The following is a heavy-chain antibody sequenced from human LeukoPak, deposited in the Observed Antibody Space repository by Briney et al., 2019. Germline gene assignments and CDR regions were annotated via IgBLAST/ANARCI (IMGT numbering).Heavy chain of an antibody. V-gene: IGHV1-2*04. CDR1: GYTFTCYY. CDR3: ARGARHIAVAGGWDYYYYGMDV. Sequence: GASVKVSCKASGYTFTCYYMHWVRQAPGQGLEWMGWINPNSGGTNYAQKFQGWVTMTRDTSISTAYMELSRLRSDDTAVYYCARGARHIAVAGGWDYYYYGMDVWGQGTTVTVSS. CDR2: INPNSGGT. J-gene: IGHJ6*02. D-gene: IGHD6-19*01.